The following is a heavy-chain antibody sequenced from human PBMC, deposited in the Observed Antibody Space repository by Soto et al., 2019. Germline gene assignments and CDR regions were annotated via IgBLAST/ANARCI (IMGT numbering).Heavy chain of an antibody. V-gene: IGHV4-39*02. J-gene: IGHJ4*02. CDR2: IYYIGNT. CDR1: GASISSSSSY. CDR3: GARPYVARGYHLET. Sequence: SETLSLTCAVSGASISSSSSYSGWIRQPPGKGLEWIGNIYYIGNTYYNPSLKSRVAISIDSSKTRFSLKLNSVTTADTAVYYWGARPYVARGYHLETWGRGTLAPFS. D-gene: IGHD3-22*01.